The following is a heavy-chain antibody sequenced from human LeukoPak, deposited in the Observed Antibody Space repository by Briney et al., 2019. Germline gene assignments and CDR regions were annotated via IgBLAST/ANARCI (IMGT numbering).Heavy chain of an antibody. Sequence: GGSLRLSCAASGFTFSSYWMSWVRQASGKGLEWVANIKQDGSEKYYVDSVKGRFTISRDNAKNSLYLQMNSLRAEDTAVYYCARVGDFWSGYYADYWGQGTLVTVSS. D-gene: IGHD3-3*01. V-gene: IGHV3-7*01. J-gene: IGHJ4*02. CDR1: GFTFSSYW. CDR2: IKQDGSEK. CDR3: ARVGDFWSGYYADY.